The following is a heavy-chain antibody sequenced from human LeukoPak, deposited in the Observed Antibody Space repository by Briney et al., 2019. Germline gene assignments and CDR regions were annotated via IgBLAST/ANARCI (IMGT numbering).Heavy chain of an antibody. CDR1: GGSISSGDYY. CDR2: IYYSGST. J-gene: IGHJ3*02. D-gene: IGHD5-18*01. Sequence: SETLSLTCTVSGGSISSGDYYWSWIRQPPGKGLEWIGYIYYSGSTYYNPSLKSRVTISVDTSKNQFSLKLSSVTAADTAVYYCARAQEAGYSYGLDRAFDIRGQGTMVTVSS. V-gene: IGHV4-30-4*01. CDR3: ARAQEAGYSYGLDRAFDI.